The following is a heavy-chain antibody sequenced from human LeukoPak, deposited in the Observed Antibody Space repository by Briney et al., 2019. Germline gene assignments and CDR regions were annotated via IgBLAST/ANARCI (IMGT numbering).Heavy chain of an antibody. D-gene: IGHD1-26*01. CDR2: IYYSGST. J-gene: IGHJ4*02. V-gene: IGHV4-59*01. Sequence: PSETLSLTCTVSGGSISSYYWSWIRQPPGKGLEWIGCIYYSGSTNYNPSLKSRVTISVDTSKNQFSLKLSSVTAAGTAAYYCARDGYSGNSFDYWGQGTLVTVSS. CDR1: GGSISSYY. CDR3: ARDGYSGNSFDY.